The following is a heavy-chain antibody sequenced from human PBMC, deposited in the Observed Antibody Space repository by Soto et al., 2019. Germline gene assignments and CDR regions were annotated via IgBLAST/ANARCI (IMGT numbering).Heavy chain of an antibody. D-gene: IGHD6-13*01. CDR2: IKQDGSEK. J-gene: IGHJ4*02. CDR1: GFTFSSYW. Sequence: PGGSLRLSCAASGFTFSSYWMSWVRQAPGKGLEWVANIKQDGSEKYYVDSVKGRFTISRDNAKNSLFLQMNSLRDEDTAVYYCARDGAHSSWSDLDYWGRGTLVTVSS. CDR3: ARDGAHSSWSDLDY. V-gene: IGHV3-7*01.